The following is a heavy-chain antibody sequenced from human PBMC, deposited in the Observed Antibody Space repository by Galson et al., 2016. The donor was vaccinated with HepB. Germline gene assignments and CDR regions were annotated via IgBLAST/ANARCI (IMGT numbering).Heavy chain of an antibody. Sequence: PALVKPTQTLTLTCTVSGQSLQDSKVGVGWIRQPPGKAPEWLGIIYWDDDRRYSPSLKNRISIAQDMSKNEVVLTLANVEPGDTGTYYCARRLDPSGGPCFDYWGQGILVTVAS. D-gene: IGHD1-26*01. J-gene: IGHJ4*02. V-gene: IGHV2-5*02. CDR2: IYWDDDR. CDR1: GQSLQDSKVG. CDR3: ARRLDPSGGPCFDY.